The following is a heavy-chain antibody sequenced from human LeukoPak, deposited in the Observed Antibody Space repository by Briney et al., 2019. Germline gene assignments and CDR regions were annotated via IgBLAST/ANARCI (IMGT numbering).Heavy chain of an antibody. V-gene: IGHV3-48*04. CDR3: ATRPDFEY. J-gene: IGHJ4*02. CDR2: ISASSTTI. Sequence: PGGSLRLSCAASGFTFSDYAMNWVRQAPGKGLEWVSYISASSTTIYYTDSVKGRFTISRDNARNPLYLQMNSLRAEDTAVYYCATRPDFEYWGQGTLVTVSS. D-gene: IGHD6-6*01. CDR1: GFTFSDYA.